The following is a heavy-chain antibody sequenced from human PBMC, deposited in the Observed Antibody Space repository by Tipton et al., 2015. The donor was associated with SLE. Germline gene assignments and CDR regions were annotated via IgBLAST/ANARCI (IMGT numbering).Heavy chain of an antibody. CDR2: IYYSGST. V-gene: IGHV4-59*01. Sequence: GLVKPSETLSLTCSVSGGSISGSYWSWIRQPPRKGLEWIGYIYYSGSTNYNPSPMSRVTISVDTSKNQFTLKLNSVTTADTAVYYCARCGGGYGMDVWGQGTTVTVSS. CDR3: ARCGGGYGMDV. CDR1: GGSISGSY. D-gene: IGHD2-21*01. J-gene: IGHJ6*02.